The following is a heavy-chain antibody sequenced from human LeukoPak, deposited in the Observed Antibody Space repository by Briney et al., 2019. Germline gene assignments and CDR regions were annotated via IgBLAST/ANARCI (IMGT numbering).Heavy chain of an antibody. V-gene: IGHV4-30-2*01. CDR3: ARAGIMITFGGVNTIFDY. J-gene: IGHJ4*02. CDR2: IYHSGST. D-gene: IGHD3-16*01. CDR1: GGSISSGGYS. Sequence: SETLSLTCAVSGGSISSGGYSWSWTRQPPGKGLEWIGYIYHSGSTYYNPSLKSRVTISVDRSKNQFSLKLSSVTAADTAVYYCARAGIMITFGGVNTIFDYWGQGTLVTVSS.